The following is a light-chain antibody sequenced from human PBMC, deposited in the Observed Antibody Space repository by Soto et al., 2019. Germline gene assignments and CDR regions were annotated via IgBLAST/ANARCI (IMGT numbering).Light chain of an antibody. V-gene: IGKV1-5*01. CDR1: QSINMY. Sequence: DIQMTQSPSTLPASIGDRVTITCRASQSINMYLAWYQQKPGRAPKLLIYDASGLESGVPSRFNGSGSGTEFTLTINSLQPEDFASYYCQQYKSYLYSFGQGTKLEIK. J-gene: IGKJ2*03. CDR2: DAS. CDR3: QQYKSYLYS.